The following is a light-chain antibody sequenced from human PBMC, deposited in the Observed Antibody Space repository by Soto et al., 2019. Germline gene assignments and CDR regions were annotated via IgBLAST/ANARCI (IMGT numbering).Light chain of an antibody. J-gene: IGLJ1*01. CDR1: SSDVGNYNY. CDR2: DVS. Sequence: QSVLTQPASVSGSPGQPITISCTGASSDVGNYNYVSWYQQHPGKAPKLIIYDVSNRPSGVSNRFSGSKSGNTASLTISGLQAEDEVDYYCSSYTSSTTLYVFGTGTKVTVL. CDR3: SSYTSSTTLYV. V-gene: IGLV2-14*03.